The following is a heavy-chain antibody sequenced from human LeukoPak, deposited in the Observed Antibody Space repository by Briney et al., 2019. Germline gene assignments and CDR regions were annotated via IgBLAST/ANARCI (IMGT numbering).Heavy chain of an antibody. CDR2: INHSGST. V-gene: IGHV4-34*01. D-gene: IGHD5-24*01. CDR3: ARGQGDGYNFDY. CDR1: GGSFSGYY. Sequence: SETLSLTCAVYGGSFSGYYWSWIRQPPGKGLEWIGEINHSGSTNYNPSLMSRVTISVDTSKNQFSLKLSSVTAADTAVYYCARGQGDGYNFDYWGQGTLVTVSS. J-gene: IGHJ4*02.